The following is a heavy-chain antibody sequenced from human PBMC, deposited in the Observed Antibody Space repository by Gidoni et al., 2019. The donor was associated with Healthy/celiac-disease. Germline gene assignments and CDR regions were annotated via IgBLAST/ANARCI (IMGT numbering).Heavy chain of an antibody. CDR1: GFTFSSYG. J-gene: IGHJ4*02. V-gene: IGHV3-30*18. CDR2: ISYDGSNK. CDR3: AKGRARVVVAATPDY. D-gene: IGHD2-15*01. Sequence: QVQLVESGGGVVQPGRSLRLSCAASGFTFSSYGMHWVRQAPGKGLECVAVISYDGSNKYYADSVKGRFTISRDNSKNTLYLQMNSLRAEDTAVYYCAKGRARVVVAATPDYWGQGTLVTVSS.